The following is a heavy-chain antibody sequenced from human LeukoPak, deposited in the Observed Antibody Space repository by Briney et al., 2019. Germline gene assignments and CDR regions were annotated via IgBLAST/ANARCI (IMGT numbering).Heavy chain of an antibody. CDR3: AREWQGGIAAAGTRIEGDY. J-gene: IGHJ4*02. CDR1: GFSVSGYW. D-gene: IGHD6-13*01. V-gene: IGHV3-7*01. Sequence: QPGGSLRLSCAVSGFSVSGYWMTWVRQAPGKGLEWVANIKQDGSEKNYVDSVKGRFTISRDNAENSLFPQMNSLRVEDTAVYYCAREWQGGIAAAGTRIEGDYWGQGTLVAVSS. CDR2: IKQDGSEK.